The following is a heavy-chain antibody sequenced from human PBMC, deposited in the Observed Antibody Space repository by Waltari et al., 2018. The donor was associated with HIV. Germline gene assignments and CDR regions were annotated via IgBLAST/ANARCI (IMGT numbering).Heavy chain of an antibody. D-gene: IGHD6-19*01. CDR1: GYSFTSYW. J-gene: IGHJ4*02. Sequence: EVQLVQSGAEVKKPGESLKISCKGSGYSFTSYWIGWVRQMPGKGLEWMGLISPRDSETSYNPSFQGKITISPDKSSRTAYLQWSSLKDSDTAMYYCASASQWLEGVFDYWGQGTLVTVSS. CDR2: ISPRDSET. CDR3: ASASQWLEGVFDY. V-gene: IGHV5-51*01.